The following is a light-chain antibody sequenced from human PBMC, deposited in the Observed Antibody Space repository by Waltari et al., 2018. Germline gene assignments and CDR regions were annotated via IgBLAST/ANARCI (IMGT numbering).Light chain of an antibody. CDR1: QGISSY. CDR3: QQYYSYPLL. Sequence: AIRMTQSPSSFSASTGDSVTITCRASQGISSYLAWYQQKPGKAPKLLIYAASTLQSGVPSRFSGSGSGTDFTLTISCLQSEDFATYYCQQYYSYPLLFGGGTKVEIK. V-gene: IGKV1-8*01. CDR2: AAS. J-gene: IGKJ4*01.